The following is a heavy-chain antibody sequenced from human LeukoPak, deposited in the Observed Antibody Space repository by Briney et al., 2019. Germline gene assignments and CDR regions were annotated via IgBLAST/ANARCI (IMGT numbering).Heavy chain of an antibody. J-gene: IGHJ5*02. D-gene: IGHD3-22*01. CDR2: ISAYNGNT. CDR1: GYTFTSYG. CDR3: ARVIYYDSSGYYSEGWFDP. Sequence: GASVKVSCKASGYTFTSYGISWVRQAPGQGLEWMGWISAYNGNTNYAQKLQGRVTMTTDTSTSTAYMELGSLRSDDTAVYYCARVIYYDSSGYYSEGWFDPWGQGTLVTVSS. V-gene: IGHV1-18*01.